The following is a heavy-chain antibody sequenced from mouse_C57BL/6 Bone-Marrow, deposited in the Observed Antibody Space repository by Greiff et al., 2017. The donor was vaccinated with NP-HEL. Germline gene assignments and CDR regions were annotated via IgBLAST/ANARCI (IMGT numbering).Heavy chain of an antibody. CDR2: IDPETGGT. V-gene: IGHV1-15*01. Sequence: QVQLQQSGAELVRPGASVTLSCKASGYTFTDYEMHWVKQTPVHGLEWIGAIDPETGGTAYNQKFKGKAILTADKSSSTAYMELRSLTSEDSAVYYCTQAQATAYWGQGTLVTVSA. J-gene: IGHJ3*01. D-gene: IGHD3-2*02. CDR3: TQAQATAY. CDR1: GYTFTDYE.